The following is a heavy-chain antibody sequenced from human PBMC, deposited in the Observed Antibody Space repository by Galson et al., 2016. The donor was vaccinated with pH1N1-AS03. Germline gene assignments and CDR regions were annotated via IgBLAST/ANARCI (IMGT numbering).Heavy chain of an antibody. V-gene: IGHV1-3*01. CDR1: GYTFTNYA. CDR2: INADNTDT. CDR3: ARTNYYHSSGDY. J-gene: IGHJ4*02. Sequence: SVKVSCKASGYTFTNYAAHWVRQAPGQRLEWMGWINADNTDTKYSQKFQDRVTITRDTFATTAYMELSSLGSEDTAVYYCARTNYYHSSGDYWGQGTLVTVSS. D-gene: IGHD3-22*01.